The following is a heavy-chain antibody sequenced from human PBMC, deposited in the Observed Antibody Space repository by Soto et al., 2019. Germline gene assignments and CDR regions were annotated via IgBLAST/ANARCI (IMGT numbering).Heavy chain of an antibody. Sequence: EVQLLESGGGLVQPGGSLRLSCAASGFTFSSYAMSWVRQAPGKGLEWVSAISGSGGSTYYADSVKGRFTISRDNSKNSVYLQMNSLGAEDTAVYYGAKDLEEDYVWGSYRPRGLDYWGQGTLVTVSS. CDR3: AKDLEEDYVWGSYRPRGLDY. D-gene: IGHD3-16*02. CDR1: GFTFSSYA. CDR2: ISGSGGST. J-gene: IGHJ4*02. V-gene: IGHV3-23*01.